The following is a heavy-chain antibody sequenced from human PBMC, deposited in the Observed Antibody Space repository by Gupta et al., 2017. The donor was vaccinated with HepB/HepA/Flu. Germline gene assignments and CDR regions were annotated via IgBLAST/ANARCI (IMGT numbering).Heavy chain of an antibody. J-gene: IGHJ6*02. V-gene: IGHV3-23*01. CDR3: AKAGSSSWYYYYGMDV. D-gene: IGHD6-13*01. CDR1: GFTFSSYA. Sequence: EVQLLESGGGLVQPGGSLRLSCAASGFTFSSYAMSWVRQAPGKGLEWVSAISGSGGSTYYADSVKGRFTISRDNSKNTLYLQMNSLRAEDTDVYYCAKAGSSSWYYYYGMDVWGQGTTVTVSS. CDR2: ISGSGGST.